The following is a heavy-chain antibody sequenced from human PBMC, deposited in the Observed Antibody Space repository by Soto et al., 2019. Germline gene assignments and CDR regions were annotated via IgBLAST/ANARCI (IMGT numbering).Heavy chain of an antibody. V-gene: IGHV3-9*01. CDR3: AKGGPDGFCSGGRCYFDY. J-gene: IGHJ4*02. CDR2: ISWNSNII. Sequence: DVQLVESGGGLVQPGRSLRLSCAASGFTFDDYAMHWVRRVPGKGLEWDSSISWNSNIIGYADSVKGRFTISRDNAKNSLYLQMNSLRPEDTALYYCAKGGPDGFCSGGRCYFDYWGQGTLVTVSS. D-gene: IGHD2-15*01. CDR1: GFTFDDYA.